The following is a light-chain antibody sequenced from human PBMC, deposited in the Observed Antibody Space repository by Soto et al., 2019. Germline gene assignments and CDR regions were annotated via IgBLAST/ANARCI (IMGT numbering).Light chain of an antibody. Sequence: QSVLTQPPSVSGAPGQRVTISCTGSSSNIGAGYDVHWYQQLPGTAPKLLIYGNSNRPTGVPDRFSGSKSGTSASLAITGLQNDDEDDYYYQSYDSSLSASNVFGTGTKLTVL. CDR2: GNS. V-gene: IGLV1-40*01. CDR1: SSNIGAGYD. CDR3: QSYDSSLSASNV. J-gene: IGLJ1*01.